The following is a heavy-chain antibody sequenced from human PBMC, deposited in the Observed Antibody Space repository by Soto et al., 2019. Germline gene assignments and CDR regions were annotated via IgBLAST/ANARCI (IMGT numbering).Heavy chain of an antibody. V-gene: IGHV3-11*01. CDR1: GFSFSDYY. J-gene: IGHJ4*02. Sequence: GALRLSCAASGFSFSDYYMSWIRQAPGKGLEWVSYMSSGGTTIYYTDSVKGRFTISRDTATNSLYLQINSLRAEDTAVYYCAGVRGDSSGSYYFDYWGQGTLVTVSS. D-gene: IGHD3-22*01. CDR3: AGVRGDSSGSYYFDY. CDR2: MSSGGTTI.